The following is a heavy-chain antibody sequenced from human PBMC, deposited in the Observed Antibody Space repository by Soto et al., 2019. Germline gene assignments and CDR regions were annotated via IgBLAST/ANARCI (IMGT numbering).Heavy chain of an antibody. D-gene: IGHD3-10*01. Sequence: EVQLVESGGGLVQPGGSLRLSCAASGFTFSDHYMDWVRQAPGKGLEWVGRSKNKADSYTTEYAASVKGIFTISRDGSMTALLLQMIRLQPAEPAVDSWTVWGSGNNSGAAWGQGVLVTFSS. CDR1: GFTFSDHY. J-gene: IGHJ4*02. V-gene: IGHV3-72*01. CDR2: SKNKADSYTT. CDR3: TVWGSGNNSGAA.